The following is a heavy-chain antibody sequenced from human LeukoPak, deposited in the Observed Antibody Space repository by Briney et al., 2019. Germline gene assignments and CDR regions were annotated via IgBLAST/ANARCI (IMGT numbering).Heavy chain of an antibody. CDR3: ARGYSSVLDY. Sequence: SETLSFTCAVYGGSFSGYYWSWIRQPPGNGLEWIGYIYYSGSTNYNPSLKSRVTISVDTSKNQFSLKLSSVTAADTAVYYCARGYSSVLDYWGQGTLVTVSS. V-gene: IGHV4-59*08. D-gene: IGHD6-19*01. CDR1: GGSFSGYY. CDR2: IYYSGST. J-gene: IGHJ4*02.